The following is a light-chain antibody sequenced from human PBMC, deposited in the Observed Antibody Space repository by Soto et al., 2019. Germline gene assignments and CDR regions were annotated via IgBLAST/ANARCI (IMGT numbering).Light chain of an antibody. CDR1: QTVSSSS. CDR2: GAS. J-gene: IGKJ2*01. Sequence: EIVLTQSPGTLSVSPGERATLSCRASQTVSSSSLAWYQQKPGQAPRLLIYGASSRATGIPDRFSGSGSGTDFTLTISRLEPEDFAVYYCQQYGSSPRTFGQGTKLEIK. V-gene: IGKV3-20*01. CDR3: QQYGSSPRT.